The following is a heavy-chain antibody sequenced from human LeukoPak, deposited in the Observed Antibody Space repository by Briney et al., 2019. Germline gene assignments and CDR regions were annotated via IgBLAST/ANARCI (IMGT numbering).Heavy chain of an antibody. V-gene: IGHV4-59*01. CDR2: IYYSGST. Sequence: SETLSLTCTVSGGSISSYYWSWIRQPPGKGPEWIGYIYYSGSTNYNPSLKSRVTISVDTSKNQFSLKLSSVTAADTAVYYCAREVGGFDYWGQGTLVTVSS. CDR3: AREVGGFDY. J-gene: IGHJ4*02. D-gene: IGHD3-16*01. CDR1: GGSISSYY.